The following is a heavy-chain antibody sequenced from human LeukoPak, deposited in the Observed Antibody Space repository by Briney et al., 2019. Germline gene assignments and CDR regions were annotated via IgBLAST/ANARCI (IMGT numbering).Heavy chain of an antibody. V-gene: IGHV3-74*01. J-gene: IGHJ4*02. CDR1: GFTFSAYW. Sequence: GGSLRLSCAASGFTFSAYWMDWVRQAPGKGLVWVSHMNSDATSTTYAESVKGRFTISRDNAKNTLYLQMNNLRAEDTAVYYCARKSESYHFDYWGQGTLVTVSS. D-gene: IGHD1-26*01. CDR3: ARKSESYHFDY. CDR2: MNSDATST.